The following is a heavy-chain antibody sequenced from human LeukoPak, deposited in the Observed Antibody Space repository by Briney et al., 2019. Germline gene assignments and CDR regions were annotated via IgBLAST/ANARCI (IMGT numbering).Heavy chain of an antibody. Sequence: NPGGSLRLSCAASGFTFSDYTLNWVRQAPGKGLEWVSSMTGRKSYIFYADSVKGRFTISRDNAENSVYLQMNNLGAEDTAIYYCARDDGGNLNDAFDIWGPGTMVTVS. V-gene: IGHV3-21*01. CDR3: ARDDGGNLNDAFDI. J-gene: IGHJ3*02. CDR1: GFTFSDYT. CDR2: MTGRKSYI. D-gene: IGHD4-23*01.